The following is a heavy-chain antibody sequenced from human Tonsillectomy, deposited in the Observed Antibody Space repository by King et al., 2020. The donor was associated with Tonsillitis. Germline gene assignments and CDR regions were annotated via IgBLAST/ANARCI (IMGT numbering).Heavy chain of an antibody. V-gene: IGHV1-69*09. J-gene: IGHJ4*02. CDR3: ARVASPVVRGVADDY. D-gene: IGHD3-10*01. CDR1: GGTFSSYA. CDR2: IIPILGIA. Sequence: QLVQSGAEVKKPGSSVKVSCKASGGTFSSYAISWVRQAPGQGLEWMGRIIPILGIANYAQKFQGRVTITADKSTSTAYMELSSLRSEDPAVYYCARVASPVVRGVADDYWGQGTLVTVSS.